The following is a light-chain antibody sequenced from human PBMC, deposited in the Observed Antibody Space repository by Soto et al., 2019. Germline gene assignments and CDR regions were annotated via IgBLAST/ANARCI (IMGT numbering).Light chain of an antibody. J-gene: IGKJ1*01. CDR1: QAIANY. Sequence: DIQMTQSPSSLSASVGDRVTITCRASQAIANYLAWYQQKPGKVPKLLIYGAITLQSGVPSRFSGSGSGTDFTLTISSLQPEDVATYYCQKYYNAPRTFGQGTKVE. CDR3: QKYYNAPRT. V-gene: IGKV1-27*01. CDR2: GAI.